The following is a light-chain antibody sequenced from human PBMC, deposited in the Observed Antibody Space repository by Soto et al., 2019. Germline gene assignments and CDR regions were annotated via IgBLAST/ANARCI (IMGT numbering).Light chain of an antibody. CDR1: TGAVTSGHW. Sequence: QAVVTQEPSLTVSPGGKVTLTCGSSTGAVTSGHWPHWFQQKPGQAPRTLIYVTNITHSWTPARFSGSLLGGKAALTLSGAQAEDEADYYCLVIYTGVGEVFGTGTKVTVL. CDR2: VTN. CDR3: LVIYTGVGEV. J-gene: IGLJ1*01. V-gene: IGLV7-46*01.